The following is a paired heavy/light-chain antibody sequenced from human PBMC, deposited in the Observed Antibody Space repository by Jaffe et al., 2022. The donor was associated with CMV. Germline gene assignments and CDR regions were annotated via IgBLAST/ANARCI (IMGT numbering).Heavy chain of an antibody. CDR1: GGSISTYY. CDR2: LDYGGSP. CDR3: ARVTARPYWFIDV. D-gene: IGHD2-15*01. J-gene: IGHJ6*03. V-gene: IGHV4-59*08. Sequence: QVQLQESGPGLVKPSETLSLTCTVSGGSISTYYYNWIRQTPGKGLEWIGKLDYGGSPDYNPSLKSRVTISLDPSKNQLSLRLTSVTAADTAVYYCARVTARPYWFIDVWGKGTTVTVSS.
Light chain of an antibody. J-gene: IGLJ1*01. CDR3: SSYTTSRTLV. V-gene: IGLV2-14*03. CDR1: SSDVGGYDL. CDR2: AVN. Sequence: QSALTQPASVSGSPGESITISCTGTSSDVGGYDLVSWYQQRPGEAPKLMIFAVNDRPSGVSNRFSGSKSGNTASLTISGLQAEDEADYHCSSYTTSRTLVFGTGTKVTVL.